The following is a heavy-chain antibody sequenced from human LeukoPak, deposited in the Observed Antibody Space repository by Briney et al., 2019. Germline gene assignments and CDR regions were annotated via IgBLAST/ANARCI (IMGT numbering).Heavy chain of an antibody. CDR3: ARDDRSVFDY. V-gene: IGHV3-33*01. CDR1: GFTFSSYG. J-gene: IGHJ4*02. D-gene: IGHD3-22*01. CDR2: IWYDGSNK. Sequence: PGRSLSLSCAASGFTFSSYGMHCVRQAPGKGLEWLAGIWYDGSNKYYADSVKGRFTISRDNSKNTLYLRMNSLRAEDTALYYCARDDRSVFDYWGQGTLVTVSS.